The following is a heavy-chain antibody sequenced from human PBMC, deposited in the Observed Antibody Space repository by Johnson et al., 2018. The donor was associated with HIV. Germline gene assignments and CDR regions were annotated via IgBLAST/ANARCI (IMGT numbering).Heavy chain of an antibody. J-gene: IGHJ3*02. V-gene: IGHV3-20*04. D-gene: IGHD3-22*01. CDR2: INWNGGST. Sequence: VQLVESWGDVVRPGRSLRLSCAASGFTFDDYGMSWVRQAPGKGLEWVSGINWNGGSTGYAESVKGRFTISRDNVKNSLYLQMNSLRAEDTAFYYCARLQVYDTSGYLYHESAFDIWGQGTMVTVSS. CDR1: GFTFDDYG. CDR3: ARLQVYDTSGYLYHESAFDI.